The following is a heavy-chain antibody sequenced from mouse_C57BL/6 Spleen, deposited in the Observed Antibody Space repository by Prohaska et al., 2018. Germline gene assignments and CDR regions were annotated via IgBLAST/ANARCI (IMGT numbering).Heavy chain of an antibody. CDR3: TGPGSSLGD. CDR1: GFTFSNYW. V-gene: IGHV6-3*01. D-gene: IGHD1-1*01. CDR2: MRLKSDNYAT. Sequence: EVKLEESGGGLVQPGGSMKLSCVASGFTFSNYWMNWVRQSPEKGLECVAQMRLKSDNYATQYAESVKGRFTISRDDSKSIVYLQMNNLRAEDTGIYYCTGPGSSLGDWGQGTTLTVSS. J-gene: IGHJ2*01.